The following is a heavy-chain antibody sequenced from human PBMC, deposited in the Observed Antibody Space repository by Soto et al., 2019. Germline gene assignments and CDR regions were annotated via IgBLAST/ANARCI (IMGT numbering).Heavy chain of an antibody. D-gene: IGHD3-22*01. CDR3: AKDVYYDTSGFYPSDYYYGMDV. CDR2: ISGSGGTP. V-gene: IGHV3-23*01. CDR1: GFTGSSNY. J-gene: IGHJ6*02. Sequence: GGSLRLSCAASGFTGSSNYMSWVRQAPGKGPEWVTAISGSGGTPYYADSVKGRFTISRDNSKKTLYLQMNSLRAEDTAVYYCAKDVYYDTSGFYPSDYYYGMDVWGQGTTVTVSS.